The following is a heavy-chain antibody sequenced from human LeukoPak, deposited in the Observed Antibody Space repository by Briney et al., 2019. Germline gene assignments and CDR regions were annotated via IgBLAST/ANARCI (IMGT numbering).Heavy chain of an antibody. J-gene: IGHJ2*01. CDR3: AKEFSRVWSYWYFDL. Sequence: TTSETLSLTCTVSGYSISSGYYWGWIRQPPGKGLEWIGSIYHSGSTYYNPSLKSRVTISVDTSKNQFSLKLSSVTAADTAVYYCAKEFSRVWSYWYFDLWGRGTLVTVSS. D-gene: IGHD2-15*01. CDR2: IYHSGST. CDR1: GYSISSGYY. V-gene: IGHV4-38-2*02.